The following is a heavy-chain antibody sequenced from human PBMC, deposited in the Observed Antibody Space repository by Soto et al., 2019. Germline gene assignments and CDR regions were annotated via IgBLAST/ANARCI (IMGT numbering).Heavy chain of an antibody. CDR1: GFTVSTYG. D-gene: IGHD3-3*01. CDR2: ISREGGTK. V-gene: IGHV3-30*03. CDR3: VGVVASGY. Sequence: QVQLVESGGGVVQPGRSLRLSCAVSGFTVSTYGMHWVRQAPGKGLEWVAGISREGGTKYYADSVKGRFTISRDNSRKTLNVEMNSLGGGGMFVYYCVGVVASGYWGPGTLVTVSS. J-gene: IGHJ4*02.